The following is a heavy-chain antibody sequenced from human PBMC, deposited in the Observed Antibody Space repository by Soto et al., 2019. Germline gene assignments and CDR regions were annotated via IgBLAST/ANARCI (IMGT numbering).Heavy chain of an antibody. CDR2: ISWDGGTT. CDR3: ARRSGDQQVCDF. Sequence: PGRPLRVSCAASGFTISDHGMNWVSQAPGKGLEWLSDISWDGGTTVYADSVKGRFTVSRNNAKSSLYLQMNSLKPGDTAFYHCARRSGDQQVCDFWGQGTLVTVSS. D-gene: IGHD3-10*01. J-gene: IGHJ4*02. CDR1: GFTISDHG. V-gene: IGHV3-20*01.